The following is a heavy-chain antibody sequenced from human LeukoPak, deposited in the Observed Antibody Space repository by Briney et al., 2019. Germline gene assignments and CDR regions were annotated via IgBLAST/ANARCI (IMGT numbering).Heavy chain of an antibody. CDR3: ARGVAGPFDY. J-gene: IGHJ4*02. V-gene: IGHV1-2*04. D-gene: IGHD6-19*01. CDR1: GYTFTSYG. CDR2: INPNSGGT. Sequence: GASVKVSCKASGYTFTSYGISWVRQAPGQGLEWMGWINPNSGGTNYAQKFQGWVTMTRDTSISTAYMELSRLRSDDTAVYYCARGVAGPFDYWGQGTLVTVSS.